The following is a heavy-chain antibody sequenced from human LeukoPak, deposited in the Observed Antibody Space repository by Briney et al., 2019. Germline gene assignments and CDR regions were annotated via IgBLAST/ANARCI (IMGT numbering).Heavy chain of an antibody. CDR1: GFTFSNSW. CDR3: ARAPLPLYGDFSS. Sequence: PGGSLRLSCAASGFTFSNSWMSWVRQAPGKGLEWVANMNQDGSEKYYVDSVKGRFTISRDNAKNSLYLQMNSLRAEDTAVYYCARAPLPLYGDFSSWGQGTLVTVSS. D-gene: IGHD4-17*01. V-gene: IGHV3-7*03. CDR2: MNQDGSEK. J-gene: IGHJ5*02.